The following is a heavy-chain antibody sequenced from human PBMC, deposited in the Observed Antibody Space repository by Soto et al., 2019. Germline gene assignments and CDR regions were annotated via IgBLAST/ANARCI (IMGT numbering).Heavy chain of an antibody. D-gene: IGHD1-1*01. CDR1: GGTFSSYT. CDR3: AIERGGSSLRDYYYMDV. CDR2: IIPILGIA. J-gene: IGHJ6*03. V-gene: IGHV1-69*08. Sequence: QVQLVQSGAEVKKPGSSVKVSCKASGGTFSSYTISWVRQAPGQGLEWMGRIIPILGIANYAQKFQGRVTITSDKSTSTAYMELSSLRSEDMAVYYCAIERGGSSLRDYYYMDVWGKGTTVTVSS.